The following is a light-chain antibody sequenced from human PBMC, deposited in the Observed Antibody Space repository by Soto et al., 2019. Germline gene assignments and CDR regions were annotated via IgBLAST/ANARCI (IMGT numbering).Light chain of an antibody. CDR1: QSVSSN. CDR2: GAS. CDR3: QQYNNWPLT. V-gene: IGKV3-15*01. J-gene: IGKJ4*01. Sequence: EIVMTQSPATLSVSPGERATLSCRASQSVSSNFAWYQQKPGQAPRLLIYGASTRATGIPARFSGSGSGTEFTLTISSVQSEDFAVYYCQQYNNWPLTFGGGTKVEIK.